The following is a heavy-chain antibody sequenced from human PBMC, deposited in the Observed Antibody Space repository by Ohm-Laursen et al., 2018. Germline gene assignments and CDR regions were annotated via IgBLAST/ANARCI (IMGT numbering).Heavy chain of an antibody. D-gene: IGHD3-22*01. Sequence: SDTLSLTCTVSGGSISSYYWSWIRQPAGKGPEWIGRIHNSGSTNYNPSLKSRVTMSVDTSKNQCSLKLSSLTAADTAVYYFARASDYYDSSGYHDAFDIWGQGTMVTVSS. CDR3: ARASDYYDSSGYHDAFDI. CDR2: IHNSGST. CDR1: GGSISSYY. J-gene: IGHJ3*02. V-gene: IGHV4-4*07.